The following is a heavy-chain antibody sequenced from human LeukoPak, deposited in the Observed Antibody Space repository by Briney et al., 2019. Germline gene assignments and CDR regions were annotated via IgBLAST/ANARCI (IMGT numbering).Heavy chain of an antibody. D-gene: IGHD2-21*02. Sequence: SETLSLTCTVSGGSISSSSDYWGWIRQPPGKGLEWIGSIYYSGSTYYNPSLKSRVTISVDTSKNQFSLHLTSVTAADTAVYFCARVTRWAGLDFWGQGTLVTVSS. V-gene: IGHV4-39*07. CDR3: ARVTRWAGLDF. CDR2: IYYSGST. CDR1: GGSISSSSDY. J-gene: IGHJ4*02.